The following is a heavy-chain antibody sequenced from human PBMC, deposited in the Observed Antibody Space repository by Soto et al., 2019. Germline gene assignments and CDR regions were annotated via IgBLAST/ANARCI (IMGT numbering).Heavy chain of an antibody. Sequence: QITLKESGPTLVKPTQTLTLTCTFSGFSLSTSGVGVGWIRQPPGKALEWLALIYWDDDKRYSPSLKSRLTITKATSKSRVVLTMTNMDPVDTATYFCAHMGHRSRRVYFDSWGQGTLVTVSS. D-gene: IGHD2-15*01. J-gene: IGHJ4*02. CDR1: GFSLSTSGVG. V-gene: IGHV2-5*02. CDR3: AHMGHRSRRVYFDS. CDR2: IYWDDDK.